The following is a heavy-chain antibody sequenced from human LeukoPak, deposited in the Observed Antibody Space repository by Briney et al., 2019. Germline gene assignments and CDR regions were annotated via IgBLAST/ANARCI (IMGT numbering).Heavy chain of an antibody. Sequence: SETLSLTCAVYGGSFSGYYWSWIRQPPGKGLEWIGEINHSGSTNYNPSLKSRVTISVDTSKNQFSLKLSSVTAADTAVYYCASFDYGLGTWGQGTLVTVSS. CDR3: ASFDYGLGT. CDR2: INHSGST. D-gene: IGHD3-10*01. J-gene: IGHJ5*02. CDR1: GGSFSGYY. V-gene: IGHV4-34*01.